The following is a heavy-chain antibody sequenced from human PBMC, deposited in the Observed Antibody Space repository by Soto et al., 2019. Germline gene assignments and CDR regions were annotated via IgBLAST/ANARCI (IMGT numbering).Heavy chain of an antibody. CDR1: GFTFSSYA. Sequence: QVQLVESGGGVVQPGRSLRLSCAASGFTFSSYAMHWVRQAPGKGLEWVAVISYDGSNKYYADSVKGRFTISRDNCKNTLYLQMNSLRAEDTAVYYCAREVRELRPTAFDSWGQGTMVTVSS. CDR2: ISYDGSNK. J-gene: IGHJ3*02. V-gene: IGHV3-30-3*01. D-gene: IGHD1-26*01. CDR3: AREVRELRPTAFDS.